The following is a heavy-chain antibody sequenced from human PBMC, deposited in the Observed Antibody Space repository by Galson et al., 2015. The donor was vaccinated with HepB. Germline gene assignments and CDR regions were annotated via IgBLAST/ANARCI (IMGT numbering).Heavy chain of an antibody. Sequence: KVSCKASGYTFIEYYVHWVRQAPGQGLEWMGWINPNSGGTNYAQKFQGKVSMTRDTSINTAYMELSRLRSDDTAVYYCARDYYDSSGPSAEYFQHWGQGTLVTVSS. CDR1: GYTFIEYY. J-gene: IGHJ1*01. V-gene: IGHV1-2*02. CDR3: ARDYYDSSGPSAEYFQH. CDR2: INPNSGGT. D-gene: IGHD3-22*01.